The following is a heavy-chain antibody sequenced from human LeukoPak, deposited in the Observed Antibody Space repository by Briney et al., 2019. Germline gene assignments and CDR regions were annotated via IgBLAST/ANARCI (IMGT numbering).Heavy chain of an antibody. CDR3: ARGLEVGSSWYYFDY. CDR2: INHSGST. Sequence: SETLSLTCAVYGGSFSGYYWSWIRQPPGKGLEWIGEINHSGSTNYNPSLKSRVTISVDTSKNQFSLKLSSVTAADTAVYYCARGLEVGSSWYYFDYRGQGTLVTVSS. J-gene: IGHJ4*02. V-gene: IGHV4-34*01. D-gene: IGHD6-13*01. CDR1: GGSFSGYY.